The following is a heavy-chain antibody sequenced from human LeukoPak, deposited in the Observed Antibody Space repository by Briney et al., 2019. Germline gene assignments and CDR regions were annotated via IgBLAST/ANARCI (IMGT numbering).Heavy chain of an antibody. CDR1: GGSISSGSYY. Sequence: SQTLSLTCTISGGSISSGSYYWSWIRQPAGKGLEWIGRIYTSGSTNYNPSLKSRVTISVDTSKNQFSLKLSSVTAADTAVYYCARESVTYYYDSSGYQFDYWGQGTLVTVSS. V-gene: IGHV4-61*02. CDR2: IYTSGST. CDR3: ARESVTYYYDSSGYQFDY. J-gene: IGHJ4*02. D-gene: IGHD3-22*01.